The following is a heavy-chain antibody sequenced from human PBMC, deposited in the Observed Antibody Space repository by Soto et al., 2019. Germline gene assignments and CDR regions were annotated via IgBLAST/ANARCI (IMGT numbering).Heavy chain of an antibody. CDR1: GFTFSSYG. Sequence: QVQLVESGGGVVQPGRSLRLSCAASGFTFSSYGMHWVRQAPGKGLEWVAVIWYDGSNKYYADSVKGRFTISRDNSKNTLYLQMNSVRAEDTAVYYCARDRSDIVVVVAATPGVRRGMDVWGQGTTVTVS. J-gene: IGHJ6*02. V-gene: IGHV3-33*01. D-gene: IGHD2-15*01. CDR2: IWYDGSNK. CDR3: ARDRSDIVVVVAATPGVRRGMDV.